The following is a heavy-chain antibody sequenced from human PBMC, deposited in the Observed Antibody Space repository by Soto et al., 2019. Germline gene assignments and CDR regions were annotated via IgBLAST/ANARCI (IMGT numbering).Heavy chain of an antibody. D-gene: IGHD6-13*01. J-gene: IGHJ4*02. CDR1: GYTFTGYY. CDR2: INPNSGGT. V-gene: IGHV1-2*02. CDR3: ARDRGGQQHFDY. Sequence: ASVKVSCKASGYTFTGYYMHWVRQAPGQGLEWMGWINPNSGGTNYAQKFQGRVTMTRDTSISTAYMELSRLRSDDTAVYYCARDRGGQQHFDYWGQGTLVTVSS.